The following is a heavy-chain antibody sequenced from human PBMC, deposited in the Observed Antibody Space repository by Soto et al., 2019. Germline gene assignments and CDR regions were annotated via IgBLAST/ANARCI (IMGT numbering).Heavy chain of an antibody. D-gene: IGHD1-26*01. J-gene: IGHJ4*02. V-gene: IGHV4-31*03. CDR3: ARDGTIDGTSVGIVGANRSRFDY. Sequence: SETLSLTCTVSGGSISSGGYYWSWIRQHPGKGLEWIGYIYYSGSTYYNPSLKSRVTISVDTSKNQFSLKLSSVTAADTAVYYCARDGTIDGTSVGIVGANRSRFDYWRQGTVVIVSS. CDR2: IYYSGST. CDR1: GGSISSGGYY.